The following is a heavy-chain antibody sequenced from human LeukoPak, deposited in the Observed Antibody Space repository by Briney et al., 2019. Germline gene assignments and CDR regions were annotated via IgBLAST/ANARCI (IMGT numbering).Heavy chain of an antibody. Sequence: GGSLRLSCAASGFTFSSYSMNWVRQAPGKGLEWVSHISRSSSTIYYADSVKGRFTISRDNAKNSLYLQMNSLRAEDTAVYYCARFPAQYQLLLTYYFDYWGQGTLVTVSS. D-gene: IGHD2-2*01. V-gene: IGHV3-48*04. CDR3: ARFPAQYQLLLTYYFDY. J-gene: IGHJ4*02. CDR1: GFTFSSYS. CDR2: ISRSSSTI.